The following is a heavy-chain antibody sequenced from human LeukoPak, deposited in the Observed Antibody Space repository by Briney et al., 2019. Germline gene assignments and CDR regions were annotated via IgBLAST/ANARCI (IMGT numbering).Heavy chain of an antibody. D-gene: IGHD6-13*01. V-gene: IGHV3-23*01. CDR3: AGADWGSSSMYVYYFDY. CDR2: ISGSGGST. Sequence: GGSLRLSCAASGFTFSSYGMSWVRQAPGKGLEWVSAISGSGGSTYYADSVKGRFTISRDNSKNTLYLQMNSLRAEDTAVYYCAGADWGSSSMYVYYFDYWGQGTLVTVSS. CDR1: GFTFSSYG. J-gene: IGHJ4*02.